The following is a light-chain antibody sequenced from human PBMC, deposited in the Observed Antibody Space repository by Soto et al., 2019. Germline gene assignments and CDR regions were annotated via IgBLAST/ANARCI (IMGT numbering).Light chain of an antibody. J-gene: IGLJ3*02. CDR2: EVT. Sequence: QSALTQPASVSGSPGQSITISCTGTSSDVGGYNHVSWFQQHPGKAPKLMIYEVTNRPSGVSNRFSGSMSGNTASLSISGLQAEDEADYFCSSYTSSTTWVVGGGTKLTVL. CDR3: SSYTSSTTWV. V-gene: IGLV2-14*01. CDR1: SSDVGGYNH.